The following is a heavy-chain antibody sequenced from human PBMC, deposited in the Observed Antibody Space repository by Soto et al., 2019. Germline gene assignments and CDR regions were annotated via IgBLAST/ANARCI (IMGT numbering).Heavy chain of an antibody. CDR3: ERGGGATTYDP. J-gene: IGHJ5*02. CDR2: LIPIFGTA. D-gene: IGHD1-26*01. V-gene: IGHV1-69*13. CDR1: GGTFSSYA. Sequence: ASVKVSCKASGGTFSSYAISWVRQAPGQGLEWMGGLIPIFGTANYALKFQVRVTITADESTSKAYMKLSRLRAADAAVYNCERGGGATTYDPWGQGTLVTVSS.